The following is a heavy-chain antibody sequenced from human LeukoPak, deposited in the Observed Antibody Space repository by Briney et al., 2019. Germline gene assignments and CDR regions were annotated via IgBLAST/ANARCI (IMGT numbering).Heavy chain of an antibody. J-gene: IGHJ4*02. V-gene: IGHV4-34*11. CDR3: ASRVYVWGSYRQGDYFDY. CDR2: IYDSGST. CDR1: GGSFSGYY. D-gene: IGHD3-16*02. Sequence: SETLSLTCAVYGGSFSGYYWSWIRQPPGKGLEWIGYIYDSGSTKYNPSLKSRVTISVDTSKNQFSLNLSSVTAADTAVYYCASRVYVWGSYRQGDYFDYWGQGTLDTVSS.